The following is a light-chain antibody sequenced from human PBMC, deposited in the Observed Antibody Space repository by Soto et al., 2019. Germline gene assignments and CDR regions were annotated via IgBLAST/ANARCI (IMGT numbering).Light chain of an antibody. CDR1: SSNIGSKF. CDR3: AAWDVSLSAV. Sequence: QAVVTQPPSASGTPGQRVTISCSGSSSNIGSKFVCWYQQLPGTAPKLLIYRDDQRPSGVPDRFSGSKSGTSASLAISDLRSEDEGDYYCAAWDVSLSAVFGGGTKVTVL. CDR2: RDD. V-gene: IGLV1-47*01. J-gene: IGLJ3*02.